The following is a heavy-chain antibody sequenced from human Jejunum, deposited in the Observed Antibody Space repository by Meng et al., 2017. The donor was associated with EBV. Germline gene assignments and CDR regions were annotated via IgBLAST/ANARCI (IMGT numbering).Heavy chain of an antibody. CDR1: GFTLSSYW. CDR2: INSDGSKT. Sequence: EVQLVESGGGLFQPWDSRRLSCAASGFTLSSYWMHWVRQAPGKGLVWVSLINSDGSKTNYADSVKGRFTISRDIAKNTLYLQLNSLRADDTAVYYCVRGPPPDTWGQGTLVTVSS. CDR3: VRGPPPDT. V-gene: IGHV3-74*01. J-gene: IGHJ5*02.